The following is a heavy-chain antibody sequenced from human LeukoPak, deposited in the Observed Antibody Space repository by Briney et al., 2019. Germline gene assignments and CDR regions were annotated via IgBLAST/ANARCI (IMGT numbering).Heavy chain of an antibody. CDR3: ARDSEGGWFDP. V-gene: IGHV4-31*03. Sequence: PSQTLSLTCTVSGGSISSGGYYWSWIRQHPGKGLEWIGYIYYSGSTYYNPSLKSRVTISVDTSKNQFSLKLSSVTAAATAVYYCARDSEGGWFDPWGQGTLVTVSS. CDR1: GGSISSGGYY. D-gene: IGHD3-16*01. J-gene: IGHJ5*02. CDR2: IYYSGST.